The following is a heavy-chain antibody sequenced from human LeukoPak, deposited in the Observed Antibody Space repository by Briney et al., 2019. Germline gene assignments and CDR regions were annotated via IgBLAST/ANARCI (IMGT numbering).Heavy chain of an antibody. D-gene: IGHD1-1*01. CDR2: ISAYNGNT. J-gene: IGHJ6*02. Sequence: ASVKVSCKASGYTFTSYGISWVRQAPGQGLEWMGWISAYNGNTNYAQKLQGRVTMTTDTSTSTAYMELRSLRSDDTAVYYCARDWNDDNYYYYYSMDVWGQGTTVTVSS. V-gene: IGHV1-18*01. CDR1: GYTFTSYG. CDR3: ARDWNDDNYYYYYSMDV.